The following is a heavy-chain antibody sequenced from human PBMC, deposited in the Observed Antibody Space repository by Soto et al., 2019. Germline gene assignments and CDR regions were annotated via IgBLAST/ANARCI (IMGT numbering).Heavy chain of an antibody. CDR3: VKDPEDRPLYYFDH. CDR1: GFTFTHYA. D-gene: IGHD6-6*01. J-gene: IGHJ4*02. CDR2: ISSHGSNT. V-gene: IGHV3-64D*06. Sequence: PGGSLRLSCSASGFTFTHYALYWVRQAPGKGLEYVSGISSHGSNTYDADSVTGRFTISRDNSKNILYLQMSSLRAEDTAVYYCVKDPEDRPLYYFDHWGQGTLVTVSS.